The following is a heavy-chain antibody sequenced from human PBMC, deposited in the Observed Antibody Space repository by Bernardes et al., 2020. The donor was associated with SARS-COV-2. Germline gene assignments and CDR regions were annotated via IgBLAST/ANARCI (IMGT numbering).Heavy chain of an antibody. CDR3: SGLTKRDSYGDRGWLDR. V-gene: IGHV4-4*02. D-gene: IGHD4-17*01. CDR2: IFHSGTT. J-gene: IGHJ5*02. Sequence: SETLSLTCAVSGGSISTTNWSAWVRQPPGKRLEWIREIFHSGTTNYNPSLKSRVTISLDKSKNHSSLNLSFVTDADTAMYYCSGLTKRDSYGDRGWLDRWGQGTLVTVSS. CDR1: GGSISTTNW.